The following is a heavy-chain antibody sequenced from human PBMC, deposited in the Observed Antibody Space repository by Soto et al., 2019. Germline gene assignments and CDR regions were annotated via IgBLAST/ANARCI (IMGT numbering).Heavy chain of an antibody. J-gene: IGHJ6*02. V-gene: IGHV3-30*18. CDR3: AKDPTIEVETGGYYYYYGMDV. CDR1: GFTFSSYG. D-gene: IGHD5-12*01. Sequence: QVQLVESGGGVVQPGRSLRLSCAASGFTFSSYGMHWVRQAPGKGLEWVAVISYDGSNKYYADSVKGRFTISRDNSKNTLYLQMNSLRAEDTAVYYCAKDPTIEVETGGYYYYYGMDVWGQGTTVTVSS. CDR2: ISYDGSNK.